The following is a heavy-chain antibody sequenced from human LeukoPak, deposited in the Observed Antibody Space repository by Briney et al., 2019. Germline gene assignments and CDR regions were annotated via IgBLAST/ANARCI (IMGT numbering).Heavy chain of an antibody. V-gene: IGHV1-3*01. D-gene: IGHD2/OR15-2a*01. CDR3: ARDHRANGNFVSATTFDF. CDR2: INVDSGNT. CDR1: GYSFTSYA. J-gene: IGHJ4*02. Sequence: ASVKVSCKASGYSFTSYAMHWVRQALGQRPEWMGWINVDSGNTKYSEKFQARVTITRDTSAGTAYVELSRLSSEDTAIYYCARDHRANGNFVSATTFDFWGQGTLVTVSS.